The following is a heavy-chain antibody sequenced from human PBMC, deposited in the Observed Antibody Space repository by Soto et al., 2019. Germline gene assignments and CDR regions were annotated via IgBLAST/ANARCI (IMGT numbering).Heavy chain of an antibody. V-gene: IGHV1-2*02. CDR2: ISPRSGGT. CDR3: ARPPGYISDWYYFDL. Sequence: AAVKVSCKASGYTFIDYYMHWVRQAPGQGFEWMGRISPRSGGTNYAQKFQGRVTMTWDTSLNTAYMELSSLISEDTAVYYCARPPGYISDWYYFDLWGQGTMVTVSS. CDR1: GYTFIDYY. D-gene: IGHD3-9*01. J-gene: IGHJ4*02.